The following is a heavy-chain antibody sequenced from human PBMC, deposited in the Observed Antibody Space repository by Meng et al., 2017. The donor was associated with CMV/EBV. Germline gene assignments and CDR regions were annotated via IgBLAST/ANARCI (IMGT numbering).Heavy chain of an antibody. CDR2: IRYDGSNK. V-gene: IGHV3-30*02. CDR3: ARDDCSSTSCYYYYGMDV. CDR1: GFTFSSYG. Sequence: GGSLRLSCAASGFTFSSYGMHWVRQAPGKGLEWVAFIRYDGSNKYYADSVMGRFTISRDNSKNTLYLQMNSLRAEDTAVYYCARDDCSSTSCYYYYGMDVWGQGTTVTVSS. J-gene: IGHJ6*02. D-gene: IGHD2-2*01.